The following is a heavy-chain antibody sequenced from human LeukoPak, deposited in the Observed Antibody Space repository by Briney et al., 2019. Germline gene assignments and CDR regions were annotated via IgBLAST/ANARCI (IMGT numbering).Heavy chain of an antibody. CDR2: INPNSGGT. D-gene: IGHD3-10*01. Sequence: ASVKVSCKASGYTFTGYYMHWVRQAPGQGLEWMGWINPNSGGTNYAQKFQGRVTMTRDTSISTAYMELSRLRSDDTAVYYCARVRRFGESSPADYWGQGTLVTVSS. J-gene: IGHJ4*02. CDR1: GYTFTGYY. V-gene: IGHV1-2*02. CDR3: ARVRRFGESSPADY.